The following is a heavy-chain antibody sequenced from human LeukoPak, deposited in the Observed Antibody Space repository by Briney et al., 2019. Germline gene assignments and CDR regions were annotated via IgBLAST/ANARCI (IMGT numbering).Heavy chain of an antibody. CDR1: GFTVNNNY. CDR3: AKTPTVARTYYFDY. V-gene: IGHV3-53*01. CDR2: IYSGGIT. J-gene: IGHJ4*02. D-gene: IGHD6-19*01. Sequence: PGGSLRLSCAASGFTVNNNYMNWVRQAPGKGLEWVSTIYSGGITSYTDSVKGRFTISRDNSKNTLYLQMNSLRAEDTAVYYCAKTPTVARTYYFDYWGQGTLVTVSS.